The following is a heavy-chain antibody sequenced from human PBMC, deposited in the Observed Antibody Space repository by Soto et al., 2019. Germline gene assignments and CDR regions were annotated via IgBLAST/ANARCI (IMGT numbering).Heavy chain of an antibody. V-gene: IGHV3-30*18. D-gene: IGHD6-19*01. CDR3: AKGGRQWLVTSDFNY. CDR2: VSHDGRNT. Sequence: VQLGDSGGGVVQPGRSLRLSCAASGLTFSDYAMHWVRQAPGKGLAWVAVVSHDGRNTHYADSVKGRFTISRDSSKNTVSLEMTSLRAEDTAVYYCAKGGRQWLVTSDFNYWGQGALVTVSS. CDR1: GLTFSDYA. J-gene: IGHJ4*02.